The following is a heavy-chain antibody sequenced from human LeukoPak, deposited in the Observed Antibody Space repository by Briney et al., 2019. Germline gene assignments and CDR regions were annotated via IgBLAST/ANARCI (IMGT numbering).Heavy chain of an antibody. CDR3: ARRPCSSISCFFDY. CDR1: GYSFTSYW. J-gene: IGHJ4*02. D-gene: IGHD2-2*01. CDR2: IFPGDSDT. V-gene: IGHV5-51*01. Sequence: GESLKISCKGSGYSFTSYWIGWVRQMPGKGLEWVGIIFPGDSDTRYSPSFQGQVTISADKSISVAYLQWSSLKASDTAMYFCARRPCSSISCFFDYWGQGTLVTVSS.